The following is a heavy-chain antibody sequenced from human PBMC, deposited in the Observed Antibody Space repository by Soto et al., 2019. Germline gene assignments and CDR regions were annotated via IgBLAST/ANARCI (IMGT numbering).Heavy chain of an antibody. CDR3: AGDCSGGSCYSALDY. Sequence: QVQLVQSGAEVKKPGASVKVSCKASGYTFIIYVIAWVRQAPGQGLEWMGWISASNGNTNYAQNLQGRVSLTTDTSTSTAYVELRSLRSDDTAVYYCAGDCSGGSCYSALDYWGQGTLVTVSS. D-gene: IGHD2-15*01. CDR1: GYTFIIYV. J-gene: IGHJ4*02. CDR2: ISASNGNT. V-gene: IGHV1-18*01.